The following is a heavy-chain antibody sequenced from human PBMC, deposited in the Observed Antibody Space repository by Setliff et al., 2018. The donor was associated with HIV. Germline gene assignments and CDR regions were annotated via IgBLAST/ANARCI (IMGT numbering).Heavy chain of an antibody. J-gene: IGHJ5*02. CDR3: ARDGRYSFGYNWFDP. CDR2: IDHSGST. D-gene: IGHD5-18*01. CDR1: GGSFNDYY. Sequence: PSETLSLTCAVYGGSFNDYYWTWIRQPPGKGLEWIGEIDHSGSTKYHASLKSRVTISIDTSKNQISLKVNSVTAADTAVYYCARDGRYSFGYNWFDPWGQGTLVTVSS. V-gene: IGHV4-34*01.